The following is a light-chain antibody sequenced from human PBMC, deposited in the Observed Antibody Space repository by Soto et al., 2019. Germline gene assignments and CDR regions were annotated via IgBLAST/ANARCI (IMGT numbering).Light chain of an antibody. V-gene: IGLV2-14*01. CDR1: SSDVGGYNH. Sequence: QSVLAXPASVSGSPGQSITISCTGTSSDVGGYNHVSWYLQHPGKAPKLMIYEVSNRPSGVSNRFSGSKSGNTASLTISGLQAEDEADYYCSSYTSSSTHYVFGTGTKVTVL. CDR3: SSYTSSSTHYV. CDR2: EVS. J-gene: IGLJ1*01.